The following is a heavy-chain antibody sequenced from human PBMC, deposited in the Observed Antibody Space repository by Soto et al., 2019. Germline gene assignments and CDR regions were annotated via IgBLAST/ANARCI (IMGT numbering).Heavy chain of an antibody. D-gene: IGHD1-7*01. CDR1: GGSISNYY. CDR3: ARGPELNFDY. V-gene: IGHV4-59*01. J-gene: IGHJ4*01. CDR2: IDYSGST. Sequence: SETLSPTCTVSGGSISNYYWSWIRQPPGKGLEWIAYIDYSGSTNYNPSLKSRLTISLDTSKNQFSLKLNSVTAADTAVYYCARGPELNFDYWGHGILVTVSS.